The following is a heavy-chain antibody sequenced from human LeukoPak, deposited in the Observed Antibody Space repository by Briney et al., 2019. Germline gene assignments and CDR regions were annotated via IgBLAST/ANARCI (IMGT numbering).Heavy chain of an antibody. V-gene: IGHV1-69*05. Sequence: GSSVKVSCKASGGTCSSYAISWVRQAPGQGLEWMGRIIPIFGTANYAQKFQIRVTITTDESTSTAYMELSSLRSEDTAVYYCARTHYYDSSGYTPYAFDIWGQGTMVTVSS. D-gene: IGHD3-22*01. CDR3: ARTHYYDSSGYTPYAFDI. CDR1: GGTCSSYA. CDR2: IIPIFGTA. J-gene: IGHJ3*02.